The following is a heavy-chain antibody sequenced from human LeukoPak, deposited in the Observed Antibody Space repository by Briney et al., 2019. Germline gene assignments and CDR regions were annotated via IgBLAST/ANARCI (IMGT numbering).Heavy chain of an antibody. D-gene: IGHD3-10*01. CDR2: ISSSSVTI. Sequence: GGSLRLSCEASGFTFSSYSMNWVRQAPGEGLEWVSYISSSSVTIHYADSVKGRFTISRDNAKNSLYLQMNSLRAEDTALYYCARDTHYYGSGSPAFDIWGQGTMVTVSS. J-gene: IGHJ3*02. CDR3: ARDTHYYGSGSPAFDI. CDR1: GFTFSSYS. V-gene: IGHV3-48*01.